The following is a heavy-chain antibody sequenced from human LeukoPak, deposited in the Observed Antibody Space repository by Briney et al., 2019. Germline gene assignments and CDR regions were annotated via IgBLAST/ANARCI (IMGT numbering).Heavy chain of an antibody. CDR2: IYTSGST. J-gene: IGHJ3*02. CDR3: ARTISGYYSNAFDI. Sequence: PSETLSLTCTVSGGSISSYYWSWIRQPAGKGLEWIGRIYTSGSTNYNPSLKSRVTMSVDTSKNQFSLKLNSVTAADTAVYYCARTISGYYSNAFDIWGQGTMVTVSS. V-gene: IGHV4-4*07. D-gene: IGHD3-22*01. CDR1: GGSISSYY.